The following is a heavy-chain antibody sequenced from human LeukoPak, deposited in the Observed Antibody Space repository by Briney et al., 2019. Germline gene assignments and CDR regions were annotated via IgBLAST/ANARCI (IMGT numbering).Heavy chain of an antibody. V-gene: IGHV7-4-1*02. J-gene: IGHJ6*03. CDR2: INTNTGNP. Sequence: ASVKVSCKASGYTFTGYYMHWVRQAPGQGLEWMGWINTNTGNPTYAQGFTGRFVFSLDTSVSTAYLQISSLKAEDTAVYYCARENTVTKDYYYYYMDVWGKGTTVTVSS. D-gene: IGHD4-17*01. CDR3: ARENTVTKDYYYYYMDV. CDR1: GYTFTGYY.